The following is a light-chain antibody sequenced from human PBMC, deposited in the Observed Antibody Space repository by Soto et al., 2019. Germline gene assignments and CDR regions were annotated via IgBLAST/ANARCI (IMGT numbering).Light chain of an antibody. V-gene: IGKV1-5*03. CDR3: QQCNLYWT. Sequence: DIQMTQSPSTLPASVGDRVTITCRDSQTIGNWLAWYQQKPGKVPKLLIYNASTLESGAPSRFSGSGSGTEFTLTISSLQPDDFATYYCQQCNLYWTFGQGTKVEIK. CDR1: QTIGNW. J-gene: IGKJ1*01. CDR2: NAS.